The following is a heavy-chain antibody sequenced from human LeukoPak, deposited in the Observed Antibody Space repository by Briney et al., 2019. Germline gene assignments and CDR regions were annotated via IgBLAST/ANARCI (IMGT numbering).Heavy chain of an antibody. V-gene: IGHV4-34*08. CDR2: INHSGNT. CDR1: GGTFSGYY. CDR3: AKSGYDNSGYCIDY. Sequence: SESLSLTCAVYGGTFSGYYWSWIRQAPGKGLEWIGEINHSGNTNYNPSPKNRVTITVNTTKNHFSLKLISMTASDTAAYYCAKSGYDNSGYCIDYWGEGTLVTVSS. D-gene: IGHD3-22*01. J-gene: IGHJ4*02.